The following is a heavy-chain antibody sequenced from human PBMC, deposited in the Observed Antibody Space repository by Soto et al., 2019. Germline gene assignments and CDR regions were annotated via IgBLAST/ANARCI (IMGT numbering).Heavy chain of an antibody. Sequence: QVQLQESGPGQVKASQTLSLTCTVSGVSMSSGGYYWSWIRQHPGKGLEWLGYIYYSGSTYYNPSLKSRVIISVDTSKIQFSLKLSSVTAADTAVYYCASSFYGAGSYCLDYWGQGTLVTVSS. CDR1: GVSMSSGGYY. CDR3: ASSFYGAGSYCLDY. D-gene: IGHD3-10*01. V-gene: IGHV4-31*03. J-gene: IGHJ4*02. CDR2: IYYSGST.